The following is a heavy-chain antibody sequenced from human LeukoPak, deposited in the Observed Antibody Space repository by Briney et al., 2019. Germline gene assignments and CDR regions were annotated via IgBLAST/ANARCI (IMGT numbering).Heavy chain of an antibody. CDR2: ISVGGDST. CDR3: AKVGFDD. J-gene: IGHJ4*02. CDR1: GFTFSSYA. V-gene: IGHV3-23*01. Sequence: PGGSLRLSCAASGFTFSSYAMSWVRQAPGKGLEWVSSISVGGDSTYYADSVRGRFTVSRDNSKNTLHLQMNSLRAEDTALYYCAKVGFDDWGQGTLVTVSS.